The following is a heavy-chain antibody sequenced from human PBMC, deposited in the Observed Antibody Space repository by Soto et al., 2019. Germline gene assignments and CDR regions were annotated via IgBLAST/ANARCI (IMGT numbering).Heavy chain of an antibody. J-gene: IGHJ4*02. Sequence: ASVKVCCKTYGYTFTSHGMSLVRRAPGQGLEWMGWMSAYNGNANYAENLQGRVTMTTDTSTSTAYMELRSLRVDDTAVYFCARETIAVPGSRGGFDYWGQGTPVTVSS. V-gene: IGHV1-18*04. CDR2: MSAYNGNA. D-gene: IGHD6-19*01. CDR3: ARETIAVPGSRGGFDY. CDR1: GYTFTSHG.